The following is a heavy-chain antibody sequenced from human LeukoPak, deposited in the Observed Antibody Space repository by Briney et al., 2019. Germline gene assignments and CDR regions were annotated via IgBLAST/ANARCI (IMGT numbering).Heavy chain of an antibody. CDR2: LSHSGSS. CDR1: GGSISSYY. CDR3: ARARYANAWYAFDI. J-gene: IGHJ3*02. V-gene: IGHV4-59*01. D-gene: IGHD2-2*01. Sequence: SETLSLTCSVSGGSISSYYWSWIRRPPGRGLEWIAYLSHSGSSDSNPSLTSRVTTLVDTSKNQFSLKLTSVTAADTAVYYCARARYANAWYAFDIWGHGTMVTVSS.